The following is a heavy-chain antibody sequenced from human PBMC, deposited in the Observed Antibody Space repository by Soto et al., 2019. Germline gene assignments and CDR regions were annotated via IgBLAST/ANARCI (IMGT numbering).Heavy chain of an antibody. CDR3: ASAYSRWDFDY. CDR2: IYYSGST. J-gene: IGHJ4*02. CDR1: GGSISSYY. Sequence: TSETLSLTCTVSGGSISSYYWTWIRQPPGKGLEWIGYIYYSGSTNYNPSLKSRVTISVDTSKNQFSLKLSSVTAADTAVYYCASAYSRWDFDYWGQGTLVTVSS. V-gene: IGHV4-59*01. D-gene: IGHD6-6*01.